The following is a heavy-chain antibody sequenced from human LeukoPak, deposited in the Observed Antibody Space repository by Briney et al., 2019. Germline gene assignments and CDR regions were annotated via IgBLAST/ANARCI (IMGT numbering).Heavy chain of an antibody. Sequence: ASVKVSCKASGYVYTSHWMHWVRQAPGQGLEWMGVINPSGTTTVYAQKFQGRVTMTRDTSTSTDYLELRSLKTEDTAVYYCITPLPYSAQGGQGTLVTVSS. CDR1: GYVYTSHW. J-gene: IGHJ4*02. V-gene: IGHV1-46*01. CDR3: ITPLPYSAQ. CDR2: INPSGTTT. D-gene: IGHD2-21*01.